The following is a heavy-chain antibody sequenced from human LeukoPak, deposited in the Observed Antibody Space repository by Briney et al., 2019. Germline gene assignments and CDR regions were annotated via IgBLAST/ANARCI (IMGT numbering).Heavy chain of an antibody. J-gene: IGHJ4*02. D-gene: IGHD1-26*01. CDR1: GFSFSNYA. V-gene: IGHV3-23*01. CDR3: AKEDSGSYLGGPSSNY. CDR2: ISGSNGNT. Sequence: PGGSLRLSCTASGFSFSNYAMNWVRQAPGKGLEWVSTISGSNGNTHYADSVKGRFTISRDNSKSTLYLQMSSLRAEDTAVYYCAKEDSGSYLGGPSSNYWGQGTLVTVSS.